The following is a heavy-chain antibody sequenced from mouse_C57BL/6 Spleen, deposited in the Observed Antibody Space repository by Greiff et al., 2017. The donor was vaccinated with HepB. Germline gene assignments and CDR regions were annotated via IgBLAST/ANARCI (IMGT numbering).Heavy chain of an antibody. CDR2: IDPNSGGT. V-gene: IGHV1-72*01. CDR3: ARITTVVATDWYFDV. D-gene: IGHD1-1*01. CDR1: GYTFTSYW. Sequence: QVQLQQPGAELVKPGASVKLSCKASGYTFTSYWMHWVKQRPGRGLEWIGRIDPNSGGTKYNEKFKSQATLTVDKPSSTAYMQLSSLTSEDSAVYYCARITTVVATDWYFDVWGTGTTVTVSS. J-gene: IGHJ1*03.